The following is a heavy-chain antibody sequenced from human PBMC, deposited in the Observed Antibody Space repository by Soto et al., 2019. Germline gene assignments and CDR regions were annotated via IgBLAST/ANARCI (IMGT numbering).Heavy chain of an antibody. Sequence: QVQLVESGGGVVQPGRSLRLSCAASGFTFSSYGMHWVRQAPGKGLEWVAVISYDGSNKYYADSVKGRFTISRDNSKNTLHLQMNSLRAEDTAVYYCAKEAMTTAPFDYWGQGTLVTVSS. D-gene: IGHD4-4*01. V-gene: IGHV3-30*18. J-gene: IGHJ4*02. CDR2: ISYDGSNK. CDR3: AKEAMTTAPFDY. CDR1: GFTFSSYG.